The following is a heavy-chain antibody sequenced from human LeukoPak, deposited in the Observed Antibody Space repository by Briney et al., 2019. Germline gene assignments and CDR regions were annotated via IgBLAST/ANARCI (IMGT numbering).Heavy chain of an antibody. D-gene: IGHD6-6*01. J-gene: IGHJ4*02. Sequence: GGSLRLSCAASGFTFTSYAMSWVRQAPGKGLVWVSTISDSGGSTYYADSVKGRFTISRDNSRNTLYLQMNSLRAEDTAVYYCAKSQLQLKPDYDYWGQGTLVTVSS. CDR3: AKSQLQLKPDYDY. V-gene: IGHV3-23*01. CDR1: GFTFTSYA. CDR2: ISDSGGST.